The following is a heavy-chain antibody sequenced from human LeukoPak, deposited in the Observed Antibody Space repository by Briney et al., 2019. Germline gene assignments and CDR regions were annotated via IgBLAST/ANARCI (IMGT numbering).Heavy chain of an antibody. CDR2: IYYSGST. CDR1: GGSISSSSYY. D-gene: IGHD5-12*01. J-gene: IGHJ1*01. V-gene: IGHV4-39*07. Sequence: SETLSLTCTVSGGSISSSSYYWGWIRQPPGKGLEWIGSIYYSGSTYYNPSLKSRVTISVDTSKNQFSLKLSSVTAADTAVYHCARDYYSGYEFAEYFQHWGQGTLVTVSS. CDR3: ARDYYSGYEFAEYFQH.